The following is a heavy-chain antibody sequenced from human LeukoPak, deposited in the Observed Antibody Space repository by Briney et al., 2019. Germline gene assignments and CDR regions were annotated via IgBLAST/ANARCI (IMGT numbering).Heavy chain of an antibody. V-gene: IGHV3-30*18. Sequence: GRSPRLSCAASGFTFSSYGMHWVRQAPGKGLEWVAIISYDGSNKYYADSVKGRFTISRDNSKNTLYLQMNSLRAEDTAVYYCAKDKMSYDYLSFSVDYWGQGTLVTVSS. CDR3: AKDKMSYDYLSFSVDY. J-gene: IGHJ4*02. D-gene: IGHD4-11*01. CDR1: GFTFSSYG. CDR2: ISYDGSNK.